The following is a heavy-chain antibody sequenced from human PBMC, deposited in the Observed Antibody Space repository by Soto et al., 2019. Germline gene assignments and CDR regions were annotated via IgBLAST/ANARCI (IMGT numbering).Heavy chain of an antibody. V-gene: IGHV3-23*01. CDR1: GFTVSSHA. Sequence: EVQVLESGGGLVQPGGSLRLSCEGSGFTVSSHAMTWIRQAPGKGPEWVSTITADGGTYYADSVKGRFAMSRDTSESTLYLQMNSLGAEATAVYYGAPHVSFSGGSCQYDAFAIRGQGTMVTVSS. D-gene: IGHD2-15*01. CDR2: ITADGGT. J-gene: IGHJ3*02. CDR3: APHVSFSGGSCQYDAFAI.